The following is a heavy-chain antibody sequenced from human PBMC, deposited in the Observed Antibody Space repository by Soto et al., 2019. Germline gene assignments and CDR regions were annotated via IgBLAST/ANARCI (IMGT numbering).Heavy chain of an antibody. J-gene: IGHJ4*02. V-gene: IGHV1-8*01. D-gene: IGHD6-19*01. CDR1: GYTFTSYD. Sequence: QVQLVQSGAELKKPGASVKVSCKASGYTFTSYDINWVRQATGQGLEWLGWMNPNSGNTGYAQKFHGRVTMTRNTSIGTAYIELSSLRSEDTAVYYCASAIAVASTGFDYWGQGTLVTVS. CDR3: ASAIAVASTGFDY. CDR2: MNPNSGNT.